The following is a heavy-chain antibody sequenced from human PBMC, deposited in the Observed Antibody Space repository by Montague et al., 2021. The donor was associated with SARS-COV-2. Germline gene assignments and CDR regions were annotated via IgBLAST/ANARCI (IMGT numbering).Heavy chain of an antibody. V-gene: IGHV4-34*01. CDR3: ARGSSILWWWPFDY. J-gene: IGHJ4*02. CDR2: INHSGST. Sequence: SETLSLTCAVYGGSFSGYYWSWIRQPPGKGLEWIGEINHSGSTNYNPSLKSRVTISVDTPKNQFSLKLSSVTAADTAVYYCARGSSILWWWPFDYWGQGTLVTVSS. CDR1: GGSFSGYY. D-gene: IGHD2-21*01.